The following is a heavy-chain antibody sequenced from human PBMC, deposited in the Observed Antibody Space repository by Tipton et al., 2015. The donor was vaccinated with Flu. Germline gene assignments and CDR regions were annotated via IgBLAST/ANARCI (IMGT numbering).Heavy chain of an antibody. CDR3: ARDKGAGTYTFDV. V-gene: IGHV1-46*01. Sequence: QLVQSGAEMKKPGAPVKVSCKASGYTFTSYNMHWVRQAPGQGLEWMGIIYPAGGGISYAQKFQGIVIMTRDRSTGTLHMELSSLRPDDTAMYYCARDKGAGTYTFDVWGQGAMITVSA. CDR1: GYTFTSYN. CDR2: IYPAGGGI. J-gene: IGHJ3*01. D-gene: IGHD1-1*01.